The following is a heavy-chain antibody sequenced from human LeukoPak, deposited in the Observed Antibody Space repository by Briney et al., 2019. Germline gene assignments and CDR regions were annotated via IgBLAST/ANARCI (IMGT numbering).Heavy chain of an antibody. Sequence: GGSLRLSCAASGLTFSRNWMHWVRQAPGKGLVWVSRINEDGSTTSYADSVKGRFTISRDNVKNTLYLQMNGLRAEDTAVYYCARGGLEPVDYWGQGTLVTVSS. J-gene: IGHJ4*02. V-gene: IGHV3-74*01. CDR2: INEDGSTT. D-gene: IGHD1-14*01. CDR1: GLTFSRNW. CDR3: ARGGLEPVDY.